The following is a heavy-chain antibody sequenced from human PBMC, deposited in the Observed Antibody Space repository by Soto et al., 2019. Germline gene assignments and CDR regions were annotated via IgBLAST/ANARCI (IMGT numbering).Heavy chain of an antibody. V-gene: IGHV4-4*02. CDR1: GDSIRSDTW. Sequence: QVQLQESGPGLVKPSGTLSLTCAVSGDSIRSDTWWSWVRQPPGKGLEWIGEVHHSGNSNYNPSLKSRVSISGDKPENQVSRNLSSVTGADTAVYYCARGERQQQRDYWGQGTLVTVSS. D-gene: IGHD6-25*01. CDR3: ARGERQQQRDY. CDR2: VHHSGNS. J-gene: IGHJ4*02.